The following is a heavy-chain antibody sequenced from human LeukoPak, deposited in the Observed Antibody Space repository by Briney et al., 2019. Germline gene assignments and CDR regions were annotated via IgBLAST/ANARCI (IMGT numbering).Heavy chain of an antibody. D-gene: IGHD6-19*01. CDR1: GGSISGYY. Sequence: SETLSLTCTVSGGSISGYYWSWIRQPPGKGLEWIGHIYHSGGTDYNPSLKRRLSMPVEMSKNQISLMLSSVTAADTAIEYGARPAVAGNVDAFDIWGQGTMVTVSP. CDR2: IYHSGGT. V-gene: IGHV4-59*08. J-gene: IGHJ3*02. CDR3: ARPAVAGNVDAFDI.